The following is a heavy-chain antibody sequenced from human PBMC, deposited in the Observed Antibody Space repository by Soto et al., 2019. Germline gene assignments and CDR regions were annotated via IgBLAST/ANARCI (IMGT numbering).Heavy chain of an antibody. J-gene: IGHJ4*02. CDR3: AKDPRYCSGGSCYYY. V-gene: IGHV3-23*01. CDR2: ITGSGDSI. Sequence: GGSLRLSCVASGLTLSNYVMTWVRQAPGEGLEWVSSITGSGDSINYADSVKGRFIISRDKSENTLYLRMTRLRAEDTAVYYCAKDPRYCSGGSCYYYWGQGTLVTVSS. D-gene: IGHD2-15*01. CDR1: GLTLSNYV.